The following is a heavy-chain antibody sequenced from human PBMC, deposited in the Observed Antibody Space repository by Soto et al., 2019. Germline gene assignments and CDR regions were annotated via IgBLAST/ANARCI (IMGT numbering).Heavy chain of an antibody. CDR1: GFNFRGSS. J-gene: IGHJ4*02. Sequence: VQLVESGGGLVKPGGSLRLSCAASGFNFRGSSMNWVRQTPGKRLEWVAAISDSGNYIKYADSVKGRFTISRDNAKNSLYLKMNSLRVEDTAVYYCASSSSYYYFNWGQGTLVTVSS. D-gene: IGHD6-13*01. V-gene: IGHV3-21*06. CDR3: ASSSSYYYFN. CDR2: ISDSGNYI.